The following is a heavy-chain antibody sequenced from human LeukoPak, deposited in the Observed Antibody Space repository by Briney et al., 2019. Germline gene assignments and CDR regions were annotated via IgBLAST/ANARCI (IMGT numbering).Heavy chain of an antibody. CDR2: INHSGST. CDR3: ARVGYNAFDI. CDR1: GGSFNVHY. Sequence: SETLSLTCAVYGGSFNVHYWNWIRQPPGQGLEWIGQINHSGSTNYNSSLKSRGTISVETSKNQFSLKVSSVTAADTAVYYCARVGYNAFDIWGQGTMVTVSS. V-gene: IGHV4-34*01. J-gene: IGHJ3*02. D-gene: IGHD5-24*01.